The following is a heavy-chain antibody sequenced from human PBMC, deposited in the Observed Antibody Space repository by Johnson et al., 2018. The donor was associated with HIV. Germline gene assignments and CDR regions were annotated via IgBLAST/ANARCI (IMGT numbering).Heavy chain of an antibody. J-gene: IGHJ3*02. CDR2: ISYDGSNK. CDR1: GFTFSSYA. D-gene: IGHD4-17*01. Sequence: VQLVESGGGVVQPGRSLRLSCAASGFTFSSYAMHWVRQAPGKGLEWVAVISYDGSNKYYADSVKGRFTISRDHSKNTLYLQMNSLRAEDMAVYYCARDGGNDYGDYVGGGALDIWGQGTMVTVSS. V-gene: IGHV3-30*04. CDR3: ARDGGNDYGDYVGGGALDI.